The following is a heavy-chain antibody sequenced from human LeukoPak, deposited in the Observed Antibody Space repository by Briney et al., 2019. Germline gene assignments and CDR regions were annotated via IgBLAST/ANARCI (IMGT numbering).Heavy chain of an antibody. CDR3: AREKVSISSSSGDYYYYYMDV. Sequence: SQTLSLTCTVSGGSLSSGGYYWSWIRQPPGKGLEWIGYIYHSGSTYYNPSLKSRVTISVDRSKNQFFLKLSSVTAADTAVYYCAREKVSISSSSGDYYYYYMDVWGKGTTVTVSS. CDR1: GGSLSSGGYY. CDR2: IYHSGST. J-gene: IGHJ6*03. V-gene: IGHV4-30-2*01. D-gene: IGHD6-6*01.